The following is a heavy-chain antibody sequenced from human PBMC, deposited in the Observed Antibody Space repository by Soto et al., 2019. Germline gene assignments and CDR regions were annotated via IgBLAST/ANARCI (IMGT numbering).Heavy chain of an antibody. V-gene: IGHV3-49*03. CDR2: IRSKAYGGTT. CDR1: GFTFGDYA. Sequence: GGSLRLSCTASGFTFGDYAMSWFRQAPGKGLEWVGFIRSKAYGGTTEYAASVKGRFTISRDDSKSIAYLQMNSLKTEDTAVYYCTRDGPDYDFWSGYSPETLFDYWGQGTLVTVSS. D-gene: IGHD3-3*01. J-gene: IGHJ4*02. CDR3: TRDGPDYDFWSGYSPETLFDY.